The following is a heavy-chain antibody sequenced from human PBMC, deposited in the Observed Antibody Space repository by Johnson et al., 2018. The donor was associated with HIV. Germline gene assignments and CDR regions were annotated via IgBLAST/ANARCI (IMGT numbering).Heavy chain of an antibody. Sequence: QVQLVESGGGVVQPGRSLRLSCAASGFTFSSYGMHWVRQAPGKGLEWVAVISYDGSNKYYADSVKGRFTISRDNSKNTLYLQMNSLRAEDTAVYYCAKVRRPGGVRDVFDIWGQGTTVTVSS. CDR2: ISYDGSNK. CDR1: GFTFSSYG. D-gene: IGHD2-8*02. J-gene: IGHJ3*02. V-gene: IGHV3-30*18. CDR3: AKVRRPGGVRDVFDI.